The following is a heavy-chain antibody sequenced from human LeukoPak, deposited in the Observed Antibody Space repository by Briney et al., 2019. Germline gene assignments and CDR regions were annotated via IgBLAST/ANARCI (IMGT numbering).Heavy chain of an antibody. V-gene: IGHV3-11*01. CDR1: GFTLSDYY. CDR2: ISGSGSNI. CDR3: TRGTGELDS. Sequence: GGSLRLSCAASGFTLSDYYMSWIRQAPGKGLEWVSYISGSGSNIYYTDSVKGRFTISRDNAKNSLYLQMNSLRSEDTAVYYCTRGTGELDSWGQGTLVTVSS. J-gene: IGHJ4*02.